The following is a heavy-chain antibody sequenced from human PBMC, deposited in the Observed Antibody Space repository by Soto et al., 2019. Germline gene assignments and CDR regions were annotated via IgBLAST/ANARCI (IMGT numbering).Heavy chain of an antibody. V-gene: IGHV1-69*13. CDR3: ARFPTTNSFWGSYRYGAFDI. CDR2: IIPIFGTA. Sequence: SVKVSCKASGGTFSSYAISWVRQAPGQGLEWMGGIIPIFGTANYAQKFQGRVTITADESTSTAYMELSSLRSEDTAVYYCARFPTTNSFWGSYRYGAFDIWGQGTMVTVSS. CDR1: GGTFSSYA. D-gene: IGHD3-16*02. J-gene: IGHJ3*02.